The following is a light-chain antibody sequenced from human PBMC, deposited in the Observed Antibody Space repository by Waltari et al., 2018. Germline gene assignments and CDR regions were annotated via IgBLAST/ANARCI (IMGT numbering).Light chain of an antibody. CDR3: SARDTSDDHLVV. CDR2: VKN. Sequence: SSELTQDPAVSVALGQTVRITCQGDSHRKYYAGWYQQKPGQAPIHIIYVKNNRPSGIPERFSSSNSGNTASLTVSGAQPEDDAEYYCSARDTSDDHLVVFGGGTRLTVL. CDR1: SHRKYY. V-gene: IGLV3-19*01. J-gene: IGLJ2*01.